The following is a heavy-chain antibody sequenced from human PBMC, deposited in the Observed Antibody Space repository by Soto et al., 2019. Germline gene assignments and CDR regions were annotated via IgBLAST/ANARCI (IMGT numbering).Heavy chain of an antibody. J-gene: IGHJ6*02. V-gene: IGHV3-30*18. CDR1: GFTFTSYG. D-gene: IGHD2-2*01. CDR2: ISYDGGDK. CDR3: AKASGYCSSSTCSRLIYYYYGMDV. Sequence: QVQVVESGGGVAQPGRSLRLSCGASGFTFTSYGMHWVRQAPGKGLEWVAVISYDGGDKYYADSVKGRFTISRDNSKNTLYLQMNSLRAEDTAVYYCAKASGYCSSSTCSRLIYYYYGMDVWGQGTTVTVSS.